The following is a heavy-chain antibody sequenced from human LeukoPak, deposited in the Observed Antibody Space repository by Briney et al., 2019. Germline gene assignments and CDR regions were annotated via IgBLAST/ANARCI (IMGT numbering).Heavy chain of an antibody. CDR3: ARVRGLIVAIDY. V-gene: IGHV4-4*07. CDR2: IYTSGST. J-gene: IGHJ4*02. CDR1: GGSISSYY. Sequence: SETLSLTCTVSGGSISSYYWSWIRQPAGKGLEWIGRIYTSGSTNYNPSLKSRVTISVDRSKNQFSLKLSSVTAADTAVYYCARVRGLIVAIDYWGQGTLVTVSS. D-gene: IGHD5-12*01.